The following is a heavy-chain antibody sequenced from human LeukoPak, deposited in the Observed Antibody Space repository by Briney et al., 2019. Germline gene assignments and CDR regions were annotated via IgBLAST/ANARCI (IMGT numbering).Heavy chain of an antibody. CDR2: ISYDGSNK. CDR3: ARKRDDYGDAVNYYYYYGMDV. D-gene: IGHD4-17*01. Sequence: GGSLRLSCAASGFTFSSYGMHWVRQAPGKGLEWVAVISYDGSNKYYADSVKGRFTISRDNSKNTLYLRMNSLRAEDTAVYYCARKRDDYGDAVNYYYYYGMDVWGQGPRSPSP. J-gene: IGHJ6*02. V-gene: IGHV3-30*19. CDR1: GFTFSSYG.